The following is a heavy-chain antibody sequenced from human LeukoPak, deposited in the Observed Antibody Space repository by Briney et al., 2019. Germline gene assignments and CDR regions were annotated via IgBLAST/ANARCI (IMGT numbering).Heavy chain of an antibody. CDR2: INPNSGGT. V-gene: IGHV1-2*06. J-gene: IGHJ4*02. Sequence: ASVKVSCKASGYTFTGYYMHWVRQAPGQGLEWMGRINPNSGGTNYAQKFQGRVTMTRDTSISTAYMELSRLRSDDTAVYYCASSAYDSSGYYYYWGQGTLVTVSS. CDR1: GYTFTGYY. CDR3: ASSAYDSSGYYYY. D-gene: IGHD3-22*01.